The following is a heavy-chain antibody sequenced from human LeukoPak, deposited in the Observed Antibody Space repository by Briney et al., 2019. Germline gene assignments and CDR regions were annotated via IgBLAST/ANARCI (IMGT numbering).Heavy chain of an antibody. CDR1: GSTFSSQA. J-gene: IGHJ5*02. Sequence: PGGSLRLSCAASGSTFSSQALSWVRQAPGKGLEWVSSFTGSDGNIHYADSVKGRFTLSRDSSKETMYLQMISLRADDTATYYCAAGGGNTFNPWGQGIVVTVSS. V-gene: IGHV3-23*01. CDR3: AAGGGNTFNP. D-gene: IGHD1/OR15-1a*01. CDR2: FTGSDGNI.